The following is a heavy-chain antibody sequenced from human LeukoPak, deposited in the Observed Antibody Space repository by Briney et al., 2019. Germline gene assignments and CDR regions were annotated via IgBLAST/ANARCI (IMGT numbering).Heavy chain of an antibody. CDR3: ARQQSRLLHYDFWSGATTPDY. Sequence: PGGSLRLSCAASGFTFSSYSMNWVRQAPGKGLEWVSYISSSSSTIYYADSVKGRFTISRDNAKNSLYLQMNSLRAEDTAVYYCARQQSRLLHYDFWSGATTPDYWGQGTLVTVSS. J-gene: IGHJ4*02. CDR2: ISSSSSTI. D-gene: IGHD3-3*01. V-gene: IGHV3-48*01. CDR1: GFTFSSYS.